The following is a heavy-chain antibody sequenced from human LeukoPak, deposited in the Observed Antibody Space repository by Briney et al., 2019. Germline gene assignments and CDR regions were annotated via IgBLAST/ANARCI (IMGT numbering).Heavy chain of an antibody. CDR1: GGSISSYY. D-gene: IGHD3-22*01. V-gene: IGHV4-59*01. J-gene: IGHJ4*02. CDR2: IYYSGST. Sequence: MTSETLSLTCTVSGGSISSYYWSWLRQPPGKGLEWIGYIYYSGSTNYNPSLKSRVTISVDTSKNQFSLKLSSVTAADTAVYYCALYDSSGYYGYWGQGTLVTVSS. CDR3: ALYDSSGYYGY.